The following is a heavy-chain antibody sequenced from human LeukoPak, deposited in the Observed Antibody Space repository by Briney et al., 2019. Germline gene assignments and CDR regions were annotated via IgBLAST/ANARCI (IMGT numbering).Heavy chain of an antibody. D-gene: IGHD6-19*01. V-gene: IGHV3-9*01. CDR1: GFTFDDYA. CDR2: IGWNSGSI. J-gene: IGHJ4*02. CDR3: AKAPVRYSSGWTGDY. Sequence: GGSLRLSCAASGFTFDDYAMHWVRQAPGKGLEWVSGIGWNSGSIGYADSVKGRFTISRDNAKNSLYLQMNSLRAEDTALYYCAKAPVRYSSGWTGDYWGQGTLVTVSS.